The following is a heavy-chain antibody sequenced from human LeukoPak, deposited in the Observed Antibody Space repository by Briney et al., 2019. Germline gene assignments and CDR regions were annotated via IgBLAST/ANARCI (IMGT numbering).Heavy chain of an antibody. CDR3: AKANRERFLEWLFQA. Sequence: PGRSLRLSCAASGFTFDDYAMHWVRQAPGKGLEWVSGISWNSGSIGYADSVKGRFTIFRDNAKNSLYLQMNSLRAEDTALYYCAKANRERFLEWLFQAWGQGTLVTVSS. CDR1: GFTFDDYA. J-gene: IGHJ5*02. V-gene: IGHV3-9*01. D-gene: IGHD3-3*01. CDR2: ISWNSGSI.